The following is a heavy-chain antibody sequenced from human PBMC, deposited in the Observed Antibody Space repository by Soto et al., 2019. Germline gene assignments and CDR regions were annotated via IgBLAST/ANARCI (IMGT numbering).Heavy chain of an antibody. CDR3: ARGSYDFWSGYYLFNWFDP. Sequence: SVKVSCKASGGTFSSYAISWVRQAPGQGLEWMGGIIPIFGTANYAQKFQGRVTITADESTSTAYMELSSLRSEDTAVYYCARGSYDFWSGYYLFNWFDPWGQGTLVTVSS. J-gene: IGHJ5*02. CDR2: IIPIFGTA. V-gene: IGHV1-69*13. D-gene: IGHD3-3*01. CDR1: GGTFSSYA.